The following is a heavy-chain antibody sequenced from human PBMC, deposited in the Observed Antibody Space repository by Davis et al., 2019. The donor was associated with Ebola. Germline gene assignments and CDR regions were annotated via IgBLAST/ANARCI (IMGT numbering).Heavy chain of an antibody. V-gene: IGHV4-59*12. CDR1: GDSLNSYY. Sequence: PSETLSLTCTASGDSLNSYYWNWIRQSPEKGLEWIGYISPSGSTIYNPSLKSRVTMSVDMSKNQFSLSLNSVTAADTAIYYCAREGYRGGAFDYWGQGTLVPVSS. CDR2: ISPSGST. CDR3: AREGYRGGAFDY. J-gene: IGHJ4*02. D-gene: IGHD2-21*01.